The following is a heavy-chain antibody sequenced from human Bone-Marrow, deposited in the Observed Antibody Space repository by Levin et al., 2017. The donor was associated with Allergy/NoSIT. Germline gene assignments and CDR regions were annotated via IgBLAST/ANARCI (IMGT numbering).Heavy chain of an antibody. CDR1: GFTFSKYA. CDR2: LGNTGRPT. J-gene: IGHJ4*02. V-gene: IGHV3-23*01. Sequence: PGGSLRLSCAASGFTFSKYAMSWVRQAPGKGLEWVSGLGNTGRPTFYANSVKGRFTVSRDNSKNTLHLQMNSLRVDDTAVYFCAKDLDLLVPSGYTSAFDSWGQGILVAVSS. CDR3: AKDLDLLVPSGYTSAFDS. D-gene: IGHD3-22*01.